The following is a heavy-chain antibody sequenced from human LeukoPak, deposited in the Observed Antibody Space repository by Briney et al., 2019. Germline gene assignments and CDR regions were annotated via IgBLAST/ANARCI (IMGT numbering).Heavy chain of an antibody. CDR3: ATNYDILSGYYNVYNY. J-gene: IGHJ4*02. D-gene: IGHD3-9*01. CDR2: VYYSGTT. Sequence: PSETLSLTCTVSGGSVRSDISYWGWIRQPPGKGLEWIGTVYYSGTTYYNPALTSRVTISVDTSKNQLSLRLSSVTAADTAVYYCATNYDILSGYYNVYNYWGQGTLVTVSS. V-gene: IGHV4-39*01. CDR1: GGSVRSDISY.